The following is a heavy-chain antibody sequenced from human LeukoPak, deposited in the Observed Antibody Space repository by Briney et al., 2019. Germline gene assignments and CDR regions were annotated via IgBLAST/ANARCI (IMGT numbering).Heavy chain of an antibody. J-gene: IGHJ5*02. CDR3: ARGELVGLGATSAGWFDP. CDR2: INPNSGGT. CDR1: GNTFTSYY. D-gene: IGHD1-26*01. V-gene: IGHV1-2*06. Sequence: AAVKVSCKASGNTFTSYYIHWVRQAPGQGLEWMGRINPNSGGTNSAQKFQGRVTMTRDTSISTAYMELSRLTSDDTAVYYCARGELVGLGATSAGWFDPWGQGTLVTVSS.